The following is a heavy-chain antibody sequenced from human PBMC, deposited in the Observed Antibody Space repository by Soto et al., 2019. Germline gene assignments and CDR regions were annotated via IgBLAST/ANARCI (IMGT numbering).Heavy chain of an antibody. J-gene: IGHJ5*02. D-gene: IGHD6-13*01. CDR3: ARMASAGTLNWFDP. CDR2: MNPGSGKT. Sequence: GAPVKSCKASGYTLINLDISWVRQAAGQGLEWLGWMNPGSGKTGYASKFQGRVAMTRDASTGTSHLELSSLTSDDTAVYYCARMASAGTLNWFDPWGQGTLVTVSS. CDR1: GYTLINLD. V-gene: IGHV1-8*02.